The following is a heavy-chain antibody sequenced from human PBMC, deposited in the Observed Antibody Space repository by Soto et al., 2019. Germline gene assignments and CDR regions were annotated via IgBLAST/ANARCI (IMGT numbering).Heavy chain of an antibody. V-gene: IGHV1-69*01. CDR2: IIPIFGTA. CDR3: ARLRSGSYSGCFDP. Sequence: QVQLVQSGAEVKKPGSSVKVSCKASGGTFSSYAISWVRQAPGQGLEWMGGIIPIFGTANYAQKFQGRVTIIADEFMSTADMELSSLSSEDTAVYCCARLRSGSYSGCFDPCGQVTLVTVSS. CDR1: GGTFSSYA. J-gene: IGHJ5*02. D-gene: IGHD1-26*01.